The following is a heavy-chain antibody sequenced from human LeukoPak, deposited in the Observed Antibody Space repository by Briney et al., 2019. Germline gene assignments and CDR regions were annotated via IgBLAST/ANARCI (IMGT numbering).Heavy chain of an antibody. D-gene: IGHD2-15*01. CDR1: GFSLDTTGVG. V-gene: IGHV2-5*02. Sequence: SGPTLVKPTPTLTLTCTFSGFSLDTTGVGVGWIRQPPGKALEWLALIYWDGDKRYIPSLESRLTITKDTSKNQVVLTMTNMGPVDTATYYSAYEGGHCFDSCYSGYFNHWGQGTLVTVSS. J-gene: IGHJ1*01. CDR2: IYWDGDK. CDR3: AYEGGHCFDSCYSGYFNH.